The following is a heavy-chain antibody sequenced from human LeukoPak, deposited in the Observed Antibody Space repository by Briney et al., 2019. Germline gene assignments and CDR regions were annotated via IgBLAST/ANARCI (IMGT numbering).Heavy chain of an antibody. Sequence: PSETLSLTCSVSGGSISGNIYYWGWIRQPPGKGLEWIGSIYYSGSTYYSPSLKSRVTISVDTSKNQFSLKLSFVTAADTAVYYCARSRSGTRWSISIDYWGQGTLVTVSS. CDR1: GGSISGNIYY. CDR3: ARSRSGTRWSISIDY. CDR2: IYYSGST. V-gene: IGHV4-39*01. J-gene: IGHJ4*02. D-gene: IGHD3-10*01.